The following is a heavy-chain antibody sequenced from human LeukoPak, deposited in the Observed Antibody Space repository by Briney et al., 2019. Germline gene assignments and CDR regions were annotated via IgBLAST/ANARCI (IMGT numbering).Heavy chain of an antibody. Sequence: QPGGSLRLSCAASGFTFSSYSMNWVRQAPGKGLEWVSYISSSSTIYYADSVKGRFTISRGNAKNSLYLQMNSLRAEDTAVYYCARDGYSSGWPLFDYWGQGTLVTVSS. CDR3: ARDGYSSGWPLFDY. J-gene: IGHJ4*02. V-gene: IGHV3-48*04. CDR2: ISSSSTI. D-gene: IGHD6-19*01. CDR1: GFTFSSYS.